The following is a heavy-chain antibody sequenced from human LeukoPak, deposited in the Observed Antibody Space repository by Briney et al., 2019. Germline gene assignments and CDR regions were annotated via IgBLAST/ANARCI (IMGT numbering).Heavy chain of an antibody. D-gene: IGHD2-15*01. J-gene: IGHJ6*04. CDR3: ARAIGKSAANRGYYSYYGMDV. V-gene: IGHV3-48*03. CDR2: ISSSGSTI. CDR1: GFTFSSYE. Sequence: PGGSLRLSCAASGFTFSSYEMNWVRQAPGKGLEWVSYISSSGSTIYYADSVKGRFTISRDNAKNSLYLQMNSLRAEDTAVYYCARAIGKSAANRGYYSYYGMDVWGKGTTVTVSS.